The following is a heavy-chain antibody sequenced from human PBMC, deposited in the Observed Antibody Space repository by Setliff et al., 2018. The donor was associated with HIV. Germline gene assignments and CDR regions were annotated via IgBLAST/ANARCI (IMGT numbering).Heavy chain of an antibody. CDR1: GFIFSDYY. D-gene: IGHD6-6*01. J-gene: IGHJ4*02. CDR3: AGEAPRATLDY. V-gene: IGHV4-59*12. Sequence: GSLRLSCAASGFIFSDYYMNWIRQPPGKGLEWIGYIYYSGSTNYNPSLKSRVTISVDTSKNQFSLKLSSVTAADTAVYYCAGEAPRATLDYWGQGTQVTVSS. CDR2: IYYSGST.